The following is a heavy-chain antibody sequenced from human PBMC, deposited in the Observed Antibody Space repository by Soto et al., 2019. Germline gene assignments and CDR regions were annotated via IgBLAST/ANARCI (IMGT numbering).Heavy chain of an antibody. CDR3: ARSPPRSAFDY. CDR2: IYHSGST. V-gene: IGHV4-30-2*01. CDR1: DGSISSGGYS. J-gene: IGHJ4*02. Sequence: TQSLTYTVSDGSISSGGYSWSWIRQPPGKGLEWIGYIYHSGSTYYNPSLKSRVTISVDRSKNQFSLKLSSVTAADTAVYYCARSPPRSAFDYWGQGTLVTVSS.